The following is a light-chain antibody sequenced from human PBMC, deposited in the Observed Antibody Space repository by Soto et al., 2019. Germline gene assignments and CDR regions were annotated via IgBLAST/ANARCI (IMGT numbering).Light chain of an antibody. CDR3: QHYANSVWT. J-gene: IGKJ1*01. Sequence: IVLTQSPDTLSSSPGERATLSCRASQSVSSSQLVWYQQKPGQAPRLLIYAASSRATGIPDRFSGSGSGTDFTLTVSELETEDFAVYYCQHYANSVWTFGQGTKVEIK. V-gene: IGKV3-20*01. CDR2: AAS. CDR1: QSVSSSQ.